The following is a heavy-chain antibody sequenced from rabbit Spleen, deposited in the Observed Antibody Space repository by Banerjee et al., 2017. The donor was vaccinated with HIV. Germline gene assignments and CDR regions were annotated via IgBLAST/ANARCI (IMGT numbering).Heavy chain of an antibody. CDR3: ARDAGTSFSTYGMDL. Sequence: QSLEESGGGLVKPGASLTLTCTASGFSFSTSYYMCWVRQAPGKGLEWIVCIYAGSSGNTYYASWAKGRFTISKTSSTTVTLQMTSLTAADTATYFCARDAGTSFSTYGMDLWGQGTLVTVS. J-gene: IGHJ6*01. CDR1: GFSFSTSYY. V-gene: IGHV1S40*01. CDR2: IYAGSSGNT. D-gene: IGHD8-1*01.